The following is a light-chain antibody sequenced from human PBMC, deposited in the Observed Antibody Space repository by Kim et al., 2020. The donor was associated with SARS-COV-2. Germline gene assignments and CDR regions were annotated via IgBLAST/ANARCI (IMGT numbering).Light chain of an antibody. CDR1: SSDVGGYNY. CDR2: DVS. CDR3: SSYTSSSTLLVV. V-gene: IGLV2-14*03. Sequence: TMSCTGTSSDVGGYNYVPWYQQHPGKAPKLMIYDVSNRPSGVSNRFSGSKSGNTASLTISGLQAEDEADYYCSSYTSSSTLLVVFGGGTQLTVL. J-gene: IGLJ2*01.